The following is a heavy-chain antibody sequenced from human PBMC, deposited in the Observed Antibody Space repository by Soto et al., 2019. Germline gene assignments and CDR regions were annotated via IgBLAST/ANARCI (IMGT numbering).Heavy chain of an antibody. CDR1: GFTFSSYA. D-gene: IGHD6-13*01. Sequence: GGTLRLSCAASGFTFSSYAMSWARQAPGKGLEWVSAISGSGGSTYYADSVKGRFTISRDNSKNTLYLQMNSLKTEDTAVYYSTRDDPIAAAATGYYYGMDVWGQGTTVTVSS. J-gene: IGHJ6*02. CDR2: ISGSGGST. V-gene: IGHV3-23*01. CDR3: TRDDPIAAAATGYYYGMDV.